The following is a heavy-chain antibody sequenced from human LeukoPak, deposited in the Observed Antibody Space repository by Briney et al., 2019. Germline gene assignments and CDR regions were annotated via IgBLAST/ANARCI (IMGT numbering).Heavy chain of an antibody. Sequence: GGSLRLSCAASGFTFSSYGMHWVRQAPGKGLEWVAFIRYDGSNKYYADSVKGRFTISRDNSKNTLYLQMNSLRAEDTAVYYCARGRYCSGGSCYYFDYWGQGTLVTVSS. CDR2: IRYDGSNK. D-gene: IGHD2-15*01. J-gene: IGHJ4*02. CDR3: ARGRYCSGGSCYYFDY. CDR1: GFTFSSYG. V-gene: IGHV3-30*02.